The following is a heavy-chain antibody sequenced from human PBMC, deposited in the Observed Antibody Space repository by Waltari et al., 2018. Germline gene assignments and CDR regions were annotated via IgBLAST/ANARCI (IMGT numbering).Heavy chain of an antibody. CDR2: INVDGSDD. Sequence: EVQLVESGGGLVQPGGSLRLSCAASGFMFRSYWMTWVRQVPGKGLERVANINVDGSDDYFVESVRGRFSISRDNAKNSLYLQMNSLRAEDTAVYYCTRDKGWQCFDIWGQGTMVTVSS. J-gene: IGHJ3*02. CDR1: GFMFRSYW. V-gene: IGHV3-7*03. CDR3: TRDKGWQCFDI. D-gene: IGHD6-19*01.